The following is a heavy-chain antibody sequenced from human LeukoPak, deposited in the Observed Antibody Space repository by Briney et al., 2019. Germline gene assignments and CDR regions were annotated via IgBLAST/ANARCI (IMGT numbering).Heavy chain of an antibody. V-gene: IGHV4-59*08. D-gene: IGHD1-7*01. CDR2: IYYSGKS. Sequence: PSETLSLTCAVSGGSISSYYWNWIRQPPGKGLEWIGYIYYSGKSSYNPSLKGRVTISVDTSKNQFSLKLSSVTAADTAVYYCARGTNWLDPWGQGTLVTVSS. J-gene: IGHJ5*02. CDR1: GGSISSYY. CDR3: ARGTNWLDP.